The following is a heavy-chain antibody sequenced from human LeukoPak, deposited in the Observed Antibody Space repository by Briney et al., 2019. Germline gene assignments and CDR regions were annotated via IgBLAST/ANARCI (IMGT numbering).Heavy chain of an antibody. CDR1: GGSISSCY. Sequence: SETLSLTRTVSGGSISSCYWSWIRQPPGKGLEWIGYIYYSGSTNYNPSLKSRVTISVDTSKNQFSLKLSSVTAADTAVYYCARAHCSSTSCYGWGDGYYFDYWGQGTLVTVSS. CDR3: ARAHCSSTSCYGWGDGYYFDY. J-gene: IGHJ4*02. V-gene: IGHV4-59*08. CDR2: IYYSGST. D-gene: IGHD2-2*01.